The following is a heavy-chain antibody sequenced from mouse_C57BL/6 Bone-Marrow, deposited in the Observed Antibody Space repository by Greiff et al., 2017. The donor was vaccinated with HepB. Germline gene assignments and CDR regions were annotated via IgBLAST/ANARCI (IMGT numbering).Heavy chain of an antibody. CDR2: ISNGGGST. D-gene: IGHD2-4*01. Sequence: VQLKESGGGLVQPGGSLKLSCAASGFTFSDYYMYWVRQTPEKRLEWVAYISNGGGSTYYPDTVKGRFTISRDNAKNTLYLQMSRLKSEDTAMYYCARDYDYGYFDYWGQGTTLTVSS. CDR3: ARDYDYGYFDY. CDR1: GFTFSDYY. J-gene: IGHJ2*01. V-gene: IGHV5-12*01.